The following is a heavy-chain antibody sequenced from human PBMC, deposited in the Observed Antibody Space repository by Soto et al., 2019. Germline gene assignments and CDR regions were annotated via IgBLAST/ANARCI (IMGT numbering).Heavy chain of an antibody. CDR3: ARILRMGSGGPTTFYYYSMDV. CDR2: IDWDDNK. J-gene: IGHJ6*02. Sequence: GSGPTLVNPTQTLTLTCTFSGFSLIINGMCVTWIRQPPGKALEWLALIDWDDNKYYTTSLKTRLTISKDTSKNQVVLSMTNMDPVDTATYYCARILRMGSGGPTTFYYYSMDVWGRGTTVTVSS. CDR1: GFSLIINGMC. V-gene: IGHV2-70*01. D-gene: IGHD3-10*01.